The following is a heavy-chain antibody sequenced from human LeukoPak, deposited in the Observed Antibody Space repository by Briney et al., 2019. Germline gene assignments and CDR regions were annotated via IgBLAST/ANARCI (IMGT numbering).Heavy chain of an antibody. CDR3: ARGVLDYFDTSGPVDY. J-gene: IGHJ4*02. V-gene: IGHV3-33*08. CDR1: GFTFSSYG. Sequence: GGSLRLSCAASGFTFSSYGMHWVRQAPGKGLEWVAIIWYDGSNDADSVKGRFTISRDNSKNTLYLQMNSLRAEDTAVYYCARGVLDYFDTSGPVDYWGQGTLVTVSS. D-gene: IGHD3-22*01. CDR2: IWYDGSN.